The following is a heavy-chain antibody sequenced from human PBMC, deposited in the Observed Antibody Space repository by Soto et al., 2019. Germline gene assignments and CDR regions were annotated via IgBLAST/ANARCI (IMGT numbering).Heavy chain of an antibody. Sequence: SETLSLTCTVSGVSISGYYWGWIRQPPGKGLEWIGCIYYSGSTNYNPSLKSRVTISVDTSKNQFYLTLSSVTAAETAVYYCARVLRVVPTRNYDWFDPWGQGTLVTVSS. CDR1: GVSISGYY. CDR2: IYYSGST. CDR3: ARVLRVVPTRNYDWFDP. D-gene: IGHD2-2*01. J-gene: IGHJ5*02. V-gene: IGHV4-59*01.